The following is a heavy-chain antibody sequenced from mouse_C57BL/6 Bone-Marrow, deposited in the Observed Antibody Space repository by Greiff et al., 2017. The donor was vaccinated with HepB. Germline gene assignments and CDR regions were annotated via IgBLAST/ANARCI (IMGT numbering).Heavy chain of an antibody. CDR2: ISNGGGST. V-gene: IGHV5-12*01. J-gene: IGHJ4*01. CDR1: GFTFSDYY. Sequence: EVQGVESGGGLVQPGGSLKLSCAASGFTFSDYYMYWVRQTPEKRLEWVAYISNGGGSTYYPETVKGRFTISRDNAKNTLYLHMSRLKSEDTAMYYCARHADYAMDYWGQGTSVTVSS. CDR3: ARHADYAMDY.